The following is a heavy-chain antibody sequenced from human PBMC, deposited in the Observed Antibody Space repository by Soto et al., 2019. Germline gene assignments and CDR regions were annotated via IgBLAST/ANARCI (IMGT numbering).Heavy chain of an antibody. J-gene: IGHJ6*02. D-gene: IGHD2-2*02. Sequence: QVQLVQSGAEVKKPGSSVKVSCKASGGTFSSYAISWVRQAPGQGLEWMGGIIPIFGTANYAQKFQGRVTITADESTSTAYMELSSLRSEDTAVYYCARGGYCSSTSGYTGGYYYYYGMDVWGQGTTVTVSS. CDR2: IIPIFGTA. CDR3: ARGGYCSSTSGYTGGYYYYYGMDV. CDR1: GGTFSSYA. V-gene: IGHV1-69*01.